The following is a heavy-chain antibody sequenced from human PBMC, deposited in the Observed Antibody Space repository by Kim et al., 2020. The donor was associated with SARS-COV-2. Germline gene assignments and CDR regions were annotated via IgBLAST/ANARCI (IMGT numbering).Heavy chain of an antibody. J-gene: IGHJ4*01. CDR2: IDDSGST. Sequence: SETLSLTCTVSGDSINNYYWHWIRQPPGKGLEWIGFIDDSGSTNYNPSLKSRVTISADTSKNQFSLNLSSVTAADTAVYYCARGRRGKYGYYFDYWV. CDR1: GDSINNYY. V-gene: IGHV4-59*01. CDR3: ARGRRGKYGYYFDY. D-gene: IGHD3-10*01.